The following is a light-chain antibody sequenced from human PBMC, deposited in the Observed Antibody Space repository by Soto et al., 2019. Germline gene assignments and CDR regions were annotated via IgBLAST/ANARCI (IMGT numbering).Light chain of an antibody. Sequence: DIKMTQSPSTLSASIGDRVTITCRASQSISTWLAWYQQKPGKAPKLLIYDASILESGVPSRFSGSGSGTEFTLTISSLQPDDYATYYCQQYNSYRTFSQGTKVDIK. CDR3: QQYNSYRT. V-gene: IGKV1-5*01. CDR2: DAS. CDR1: QSISTW. J-gene: IGKJ1*01.